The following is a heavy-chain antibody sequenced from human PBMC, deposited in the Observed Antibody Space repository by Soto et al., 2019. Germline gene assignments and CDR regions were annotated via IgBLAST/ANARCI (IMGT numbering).Heavy chain of an antibody. Sequence: QVQLVQSGAEVKKPGASVKVSCKGTGYTFTNYYMHWVRQAPGQGLEWMGTINPSSGATDYAQKFQGRVTMTSDTSTSTVDMELSSLRSEDTAVYYCVLYDYDSQGYIDPWGQGTLVTVSS. CDR2: INPSSGAT. J-gene: IGHJ5*02. D-gene: IGHD3-22*01. CDR1: GYTFTNYY. V-gene: IGHV1-46*01. CDR3: VLYDYDSQGYIDP.